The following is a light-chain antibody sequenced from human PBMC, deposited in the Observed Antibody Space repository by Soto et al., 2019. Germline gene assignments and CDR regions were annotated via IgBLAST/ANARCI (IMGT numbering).Light chain of an antibody. Sequence: QSVLTQPASVSGSPGQSITISCTGTSSDVGGYNYVSWYQQHPGRAPKLMIYEVSRRPSGDSNRFSGSKSGNTASLTISGLQAEDEADYWCSSYTSSSTVVFGTGTRSPS. CDR2: EVS. V-gene: IGLV2-14*01. CDR1: SSDVGGYNY. J-gene: IGLJ1*01. CDR3: SSYTSSSTVV.